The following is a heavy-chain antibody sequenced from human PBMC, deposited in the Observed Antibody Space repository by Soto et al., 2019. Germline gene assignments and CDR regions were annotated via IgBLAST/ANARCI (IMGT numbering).Heavy chain of an antibody. CDR3: AKGNPSITIFGVVFAY. CDR1: GCTFSIYG. CDR2: ISYDGSNK. V-gene: IGHV3-30*18. Sequence: RLAFAASGCTFSIYGMHWVRQAPGKGLEWVAVISYDGSNKYYADSVKGRFTISRDNSKNTLYLQMNSLRAEDTAVYYCAKGNPSITIFGVVFAYRGQGTLVPHSS. J-gene: IGHJ4*02. D-gene: IGHD3-3*01.